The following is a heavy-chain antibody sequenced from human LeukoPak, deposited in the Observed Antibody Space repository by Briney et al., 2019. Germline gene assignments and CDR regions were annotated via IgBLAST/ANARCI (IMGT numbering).Heavy chain of an antibody. V-gene: IGHV1-2*02. D-gene: IGHD3/OR15-3a*01. CDR3: ARIMEYYDFTPRGFDI. J-gene: IGHJ3*02. Sequence: ASVKVSCKASGYTFIGHYIHWVRQAPGQGLEWMGWMNPDSGGTNYAQKFQDRVTMNRDTSITTAYMELSRLTSDDTTIYYCARIMEYYDFTPRGFDIWGQGTMVAVSS. CDR2: MNPDSGGT. CDR1: GYTFIGHY.